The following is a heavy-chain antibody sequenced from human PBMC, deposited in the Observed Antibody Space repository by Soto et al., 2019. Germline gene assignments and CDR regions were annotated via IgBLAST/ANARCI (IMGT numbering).Heavy chain of an antibody. CDR2: IDPGSGNP. J-gene: IGHJ4*02. Sequence: QVQLVQSGAEVKKPGASVRVSCKASGYTLTNYAIHWVRQAAGQRLEWLAWIDPGSGNPTYSQKFQDRITLSRDNSASTFYMDLSSLTSEDTAVYFCTRDLNGGNPFDYWGQGTLVTVSS. CDR3: TRDLNGGNPFDY. CDR1: GYTLTNYA. V-gene: IGHV1-3*01. D-gene: IGHD2-8*01.